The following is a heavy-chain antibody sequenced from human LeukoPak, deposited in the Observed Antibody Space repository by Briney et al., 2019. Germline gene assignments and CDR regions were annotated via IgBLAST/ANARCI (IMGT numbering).Heavy chain of an antibody. CDR2: INPSGGST. V-gene: IGHV1-46*01. CDR1: GYTFTSYY. CDR3: ARGGPRGDTAMVLTY. D-gene: IGHD5-18*01. J-gene: IGHJ4*02. Sequence: ASVKVSCKASGYTFTSYYMHWVRQAPGQGLEWMGIINPSGGSTSYAQKFQGRVTMTRDTSTSTVYMELSSLRSEDTAVYYCARGGPRGDTAMVLTYWGQGTLVTVCS.